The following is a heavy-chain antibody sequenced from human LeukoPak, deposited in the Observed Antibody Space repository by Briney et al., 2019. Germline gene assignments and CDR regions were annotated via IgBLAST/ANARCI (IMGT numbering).Heavy chain of an antibody. CDR2: INPNSGGT. D-gene: IGHD2-15*01. CDR1: GYTFTSYY. Sequence: ASVKVSCKASGYTFTSYYMHWVRQAPGQGLEWMGWINPNSGGTNYAQKFQGRVTMTRDTSISTAYMELSRLRSDDTAVYYCARTYCSGGSCYSVWFDPWGQGTLVTVSS. V-gene: IGHV1-2*02. CDR3: ARTYCSGGSCYSVWFDP. J-gene: IGHJ5*02.